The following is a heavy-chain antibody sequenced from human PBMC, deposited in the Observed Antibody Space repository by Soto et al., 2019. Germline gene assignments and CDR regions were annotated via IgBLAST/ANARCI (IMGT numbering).Heavy chain of an antibody. CDR3: ASGITIFGVVISYGMDV. CDR2: IYSGGST. Sequence: PVGSLRLSCAASGFTVSSNYMSWVRQAPGKGLEWVSVIYSGGSTYYADSVKGRFTISRDNSKNTLYLQMNSLRAEDTAVYYCASGITIFGVVISYGMDVWGQGTTVTVSS. J-gene: IGHJ6*02. V-gene: IGHV3-53*01. D-gene: IGHD3-3*01. CDR1: GFTVSSNY.